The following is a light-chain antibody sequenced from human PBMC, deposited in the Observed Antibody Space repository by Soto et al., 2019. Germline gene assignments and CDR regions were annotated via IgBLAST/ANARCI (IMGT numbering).Light chain of an antibody. CDR1: QSVSSY. J-gene: IGKJ2*01. CDR3: QHYNYWPYT. Sequence: EIVLTQSPGTLSLSPGERATLSCRASQSVSSYLAWYQQKPGQAPRLLIYGASSRATGVPARSSGSGSGTDFTLTISSLQSEDFAVYYCQHYNYWPYTFGQGTKVDIK. V-gene: IGKV3-15*01. CDR2: GAS.